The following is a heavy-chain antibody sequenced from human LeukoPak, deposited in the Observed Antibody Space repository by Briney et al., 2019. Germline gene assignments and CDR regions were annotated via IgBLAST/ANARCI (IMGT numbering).Heavy chain of an antibody. V-gene: IGHV3-21*01. Sequence: PGGPLRLSCAASGFTFSSYSMNWVRQAPGKGLEWVSSISSSSSYIYYADSVKGRFTISRDNAKNSLYLQMNSLRAEDTAVYYCARENDGYNSYDYWGQGTLVTVSS. CDR2: ISSSSSYI. CDR1: GFTFSSYS. J-gene: IGHJ4*02. CDR3: ARENDGYNSYDY. D-gene: IGHD5-24*01.